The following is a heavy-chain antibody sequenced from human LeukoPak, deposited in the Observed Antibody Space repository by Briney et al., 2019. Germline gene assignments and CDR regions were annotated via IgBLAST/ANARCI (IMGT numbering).Heavy chain of an antibody. CDR2: ITNSGGGT. V-gene: IGHV3-23*01. J-gene: IGHJ4*02. Sequence: GGSLRLSCEATGFTFSSYAMTWVRQAPGKGLEWVSAITNSGGGTYYADSVKGRFTISRDNSKNTLYLQMNSLKAEDTAVYYCVKFVGAKGYWGQGTLVTVSS. CDR3: VKFVGAKGY. CDR1: GFTFSSYA. D-gene: IGHD1-26*01.